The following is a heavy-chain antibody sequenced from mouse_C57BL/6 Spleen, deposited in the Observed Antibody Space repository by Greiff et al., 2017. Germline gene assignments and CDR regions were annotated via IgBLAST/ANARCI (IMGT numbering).Heavy chain of an antibody. CDR2: INPYNGGT. V-gene: IGHV1-19*01. D-gene: IGHD4-1*01. CDR3: ARLANWDDGFDD. Sequence: EVKLQESGPVLVKPGASVKMSCKASGYTFTDYYMNWVKQSHGKSLEWIGVINPYNGGTSYNQKFKGKATLTVDKSSSTAYMELNSLTSEDSAVYYCARLANWDDGFDDWGQGTTLTVSS. CDR1: GYTFTDYY. J-gene: IGHJ2*01.